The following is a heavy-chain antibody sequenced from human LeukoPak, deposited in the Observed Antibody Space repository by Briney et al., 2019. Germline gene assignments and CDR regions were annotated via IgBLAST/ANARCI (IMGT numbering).Heavy chain of an antibody. D-gene: IGHD5-18*01. CDR1: GGSISSGDYY. CDR3: ARDQKDTAMDRYYYYYGMDV. J-gene: IGHJ6*02. V-gene: IGHV4-30-4*01. Sequence: SETLSLTCTVSGGSISSGDYYWSWIRQPPGKGLEWIGYIYYSGSTYYNPSLKSRVTISVDTSKNQFSLKLSSVTAADTAVYYCARDQKDTAMDRYYYYYGMDVWGQGTTVTVSS. CDR2: IYYSGST.